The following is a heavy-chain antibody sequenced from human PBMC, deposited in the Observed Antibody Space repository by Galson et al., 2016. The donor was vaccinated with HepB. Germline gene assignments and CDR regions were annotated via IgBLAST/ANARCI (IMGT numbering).Heavy chain of an antibody. CDR3: ARHLGVFYYGMDV. Sequence: ETLSLTCTVSGGSISSTNHFWSWIRQTPGTGLEWIGYIYHSGTTNYNPSLKSRVTISVDTFKNQFSLKLASVTAADTAVYYCARHLGVFYYGMDVWGQGTTVTVSS. J-gene: IGHJ6*02. CDR2: IYHSGTT. CDR1: GGSISSTNHF. V-gene: IGHV4-39*01.